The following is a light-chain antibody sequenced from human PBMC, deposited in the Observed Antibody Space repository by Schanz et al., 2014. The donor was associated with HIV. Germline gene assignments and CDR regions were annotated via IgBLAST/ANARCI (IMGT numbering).Light chain of an antibody. V-gene: IGKV3-20*01. J-gene: IGKJ1*01. Sequence: EIVLTQSPGTLSLSPGERATLSCRASQSITSSYFAWYQQRPGQAPRLLIYGVSSRATGIPDRFSGSGSGTDFTLTISRVEPEDYAVYYCQQYGSSPWTFGQGTRVDVK. CDR1: QSITSSY. CDR3: QQYGSSPWT. CDR2: GVS.